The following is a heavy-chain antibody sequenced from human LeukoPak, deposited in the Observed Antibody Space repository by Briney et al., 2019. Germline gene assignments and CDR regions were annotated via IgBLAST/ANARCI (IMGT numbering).Heavy chain of an antibody. Sequence: GASLRLSCSASGFSFSNNAMHWVRQAPGKGLEYVSGISSNGGTTGYADSVKGRFTISRDNSKRTLFLQMSSLRTEDTAVYYCARDIDLTAGIMDVWGQGTTVTVSS. D-gene: IGHD1-14*01. V-gene: IGHV3-64D*09. CDR3: ARDIDLTAGIMDV. J-gene: IGHJ6*02. CDR1: GFSFSNNA. CDR2: ISSNGGTT.